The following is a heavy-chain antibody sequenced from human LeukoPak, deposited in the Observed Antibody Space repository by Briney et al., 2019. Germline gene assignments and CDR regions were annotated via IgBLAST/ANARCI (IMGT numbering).Heavy chain of an antibody. CDR2: IASDGSST. V-gene: IGHV3-74*01. J-gene: IGHJ4*02. CDR1: GFTFSSYW. CDR3: ARGRPHGNDY. Sequence: GGSLRLTCAASGFTFSSYWMNWVRQAPGKGLVWVSRIASDGSSTTYADSVKGRFSISRDNAKNTLYLQMNSLRVEDTAVYYCARGRPHGNDYWGQGTLVTVSS. D-gene: IGHD4-23*01.